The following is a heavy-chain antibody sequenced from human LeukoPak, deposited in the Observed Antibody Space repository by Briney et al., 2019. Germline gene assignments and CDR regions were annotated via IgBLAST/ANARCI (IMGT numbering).Heavy chain of an antibody. J-gene: IGHJ6*04. Sequence: GGSLRLSCAATGFTFSDYYMSWIRQAPGKGLEWVSYITTGNTEYYADSVKGRFTISRDNAKNSVYLQMNSLRAEDTAVYYCVREPRVSEPEGTVWGKGTTVTVSP. D-gene: IGHD6-6*01. CDR3: VREPRVSEPEGTV. V-gene: IGHV3-11*01. CDR2: ITTGNTE. CDR1: GFTFSDYY.